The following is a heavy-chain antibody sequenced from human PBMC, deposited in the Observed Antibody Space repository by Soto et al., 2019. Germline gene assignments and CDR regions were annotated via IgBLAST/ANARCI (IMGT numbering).Heavy chain of an antibody. CDR3: ARHVEGVLIYMTTVTTGVSYFDY. D-gene: IGHD4-17*01. V-gene: IGHV4-39*01. CDR2: IYYSGST. J-gene: IGHJ4*02. CDR1: GGSISSSSYY. Sequence: QLQLQESGPGLVKPSETLSLTCTVSGGSISSSSYYWGWIRQPPGKGLEWIGSIYYSGSTYYNPSLKSRVTISVDTSKNQFSLKLSSVTAADTAVYYCARHVEGVLIYMTTVTTGVSYFDYWGQGTLVTVSS.